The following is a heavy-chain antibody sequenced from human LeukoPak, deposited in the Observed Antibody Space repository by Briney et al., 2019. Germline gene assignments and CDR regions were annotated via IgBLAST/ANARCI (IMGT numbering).Heavy chain of an antibody. Sequence: SETLSLTCTVSGGSISSGGYYWSWIRQPPGKGLEWIGYIYHSGSTYFNPSLKSRVTISVDRSKNQFSLKLSSVTAADTAVYYCATVAHDYGGRYFDYWGQGTLVTVSS. CDR1: GGSISSGGYY. D-gene: IGHD4-23*01. CDR3: ATVAHDYGGRYFDY. J-gene: IGHJ4*02. V-gene: IGHV4-30-2*01. CDR2: IYHSGST.